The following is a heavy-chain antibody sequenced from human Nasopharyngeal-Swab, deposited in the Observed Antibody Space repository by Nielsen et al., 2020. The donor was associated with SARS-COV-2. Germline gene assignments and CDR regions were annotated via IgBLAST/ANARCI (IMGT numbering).Heavy chain of an antibody. J-gene: IGHJ6*02. CDR1: GFTLSDYN. Sequence: GESLKISCAASGFTLSDYNMNWVRQAPGKGLEWVAHISSSSTTFFYADSVKGRFTISRDNAKNSLYLQMDSLRADDTALYYCARDPGYYYGMNVWGQGTTVTVSS. CDR3: ARDPGYYYGMNV. CDR2: ISSSSTTF. V-gene: IGHV3-48*04.